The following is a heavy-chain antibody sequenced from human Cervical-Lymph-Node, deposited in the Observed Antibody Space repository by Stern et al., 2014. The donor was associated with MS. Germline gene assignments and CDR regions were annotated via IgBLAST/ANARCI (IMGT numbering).Heavy chain of an antibody. CDR1: GFTFSSYA. Sequence: EVPLVESGGGLVQPGGSLRLSCAASGFTFSSYAMSWVRQAPGKGLEWVSGISGSVGSTYYADSVKGRFTISRDNSKNTLYLQMNSLRAEDTAVYYCAKNEGVRYYYGMDVWGQGTTVTVSS. CDR3: AKNEGVRYYYGMDV. CDR2: ISGSVGST. D-gene: IGHD1-1*01. J-gene: IGHJ6*02. V-gene: IGHV3-23*04.